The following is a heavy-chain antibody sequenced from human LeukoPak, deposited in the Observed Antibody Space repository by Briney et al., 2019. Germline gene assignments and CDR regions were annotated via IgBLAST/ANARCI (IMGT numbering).Heavy chain of an antibody. Sequence: GGSLRLSCAASGFTFSSYSMNWVRQAPGKGLEWVSSISSSSSYIYYADSVKGRFTISRDNAKNSLYLQMNSLRAEDTAVYYCAREEPTYYYDSSGPLDYWGQGTLVTVSS. V-gene: IGHV3-21*01. CDR2: ISSSSSYI. CDR1: GFTFSSYS. J-gene: IGHJ4*02. D-gene: IGHD3-22*01. CDR3: AREEPTYYYDSSGPLDY.